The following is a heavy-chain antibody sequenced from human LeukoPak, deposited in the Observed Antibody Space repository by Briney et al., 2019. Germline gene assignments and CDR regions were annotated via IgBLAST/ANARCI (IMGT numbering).Heavy chain of an antibody. Sequence: GRSLRLSCAASGFTFDDYAMHWVRQAPGKGLEWVSGISWNSGSIGYADSVKGRFTISRDNAKNSLYLQMNSLRAEDTALYYCASLDTAKQPLANHWGQGTLVTVSS. CDR1: GFTFDDYA. J-gene: IGHJ5*02. D-gene: IGHD5-18*01. CDR2: ISWNSGSI. CDR3: ASLDTAKQPLANH. V-gene: IGHV3-9*01.